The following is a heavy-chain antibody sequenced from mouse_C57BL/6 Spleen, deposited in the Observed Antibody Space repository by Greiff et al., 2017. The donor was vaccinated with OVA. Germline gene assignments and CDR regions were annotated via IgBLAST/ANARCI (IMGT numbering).Heavy chain of an antibody. J-gene: IGHJ2*01. CDR1: GFTFSDYY. Sequence: EVKLVESEGGLVQPGSSMKLSCTASGFTFSDYYMAWVRQVPEKGLEWVANINYDGSSTYYLDSLKSRFIISRDNAKNILYLQMSSLKSEDTATYYCARVGYGLDYWGQGTTLTVSS. CDR2: INYDGSST. CDR3: ARVGYGLDY. V-gene: IGHV5-16*01. D-gene: IGHD1-1*01.